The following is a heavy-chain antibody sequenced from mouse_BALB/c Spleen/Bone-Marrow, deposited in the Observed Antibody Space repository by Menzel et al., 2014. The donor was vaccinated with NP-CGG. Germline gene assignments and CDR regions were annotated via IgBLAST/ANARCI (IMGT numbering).Heavy chain of an antibody. D-gene: IGHD1-1*01. CDR1: GFTFXSFG. CDR3: ARSISHYYGSNWYFDV. V-gene: IGHV5-17*02. Sequence: EVQGVESGGGLVQPGGSRKLSCAASGFTFXSFGMHWVRQAPEKGLEWVAYISSGSSTIYYADTVKGRFTISRDNPKNTLFLQMTSLRSEDTAMYYCARSISHYYGSNWYFDVWGAGTTVTVSS. J-gene: IGHJ1*01. CDR2: ISSGSSTI.